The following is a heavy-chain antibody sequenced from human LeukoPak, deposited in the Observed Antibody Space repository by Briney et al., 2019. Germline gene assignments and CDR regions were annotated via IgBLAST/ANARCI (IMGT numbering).Heavy chain of an antibody. CDR3: ARNSNYDLMDY. J-gene: IGHJ4*02. V-gene: IGHV4-30-2*01. CDR1: GGSISSGGYY. CDR2: IYHSGST. D-gene: IGHD4-11*01. Sequence: SETLSLTCTVSGGSISSGGYYWSWIRQPPGKGLEWIGYIYHSGSTYYNPSLKSRVTISVDRSKNQFSLKLSSVTAADTAVYYCARNSNYDLMDYWGQGTLVTVSS.